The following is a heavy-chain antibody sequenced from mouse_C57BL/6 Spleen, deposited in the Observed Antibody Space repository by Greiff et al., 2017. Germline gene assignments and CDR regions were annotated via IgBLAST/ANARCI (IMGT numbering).Heavy chain of an antibody. D-gene: IGHD2-5*01. J-gene: IGHJ3*01. CDR2: IYPGSGNT. CDR1: GYSFTSYY. Sequence: VQLQQSGPELVKPGASVKISCKASGYSFTSYYIHWVKQRPGQGLEWIGWIYPGSGNTKYNEKFKGKATLTADTSSSTAYMQLGSLTSEDSAVYDCERRGSNYPFAYWGQGTLVTVSA. CDR3: ERRGSNYPFAY. V-gene: IGHV1-66*01.